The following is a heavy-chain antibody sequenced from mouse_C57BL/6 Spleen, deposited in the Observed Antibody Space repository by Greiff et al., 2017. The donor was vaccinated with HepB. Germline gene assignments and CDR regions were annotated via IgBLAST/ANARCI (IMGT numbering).Heavy chain of an antibody. Sequence: EVKLLESGGGLVKPGGSLKLSCAASGFTFSSYAMSWVRQTPEKRLEWVATISDGGSYTYYPDNVKGRFTISRDNAKNNLYLQMSHLKSEDTAMYYCARDNDGEAMDYWGQGTSVTVSS. J-gene: IGHJ4*01. CDR2: ISDGGSYT. CDR3: ARDNDGEAMDY. V-gene: IGHV5-4*01. D-gene: IGHD2-12*01. CDR1: GFTFSSYA.